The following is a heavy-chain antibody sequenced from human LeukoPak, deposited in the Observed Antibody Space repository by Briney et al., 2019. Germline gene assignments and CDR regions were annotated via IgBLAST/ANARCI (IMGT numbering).Heavy chain of an antibody. CDR2: IYYSGST. V-gene: IGHV4-39*07. Sequence: SETLSLTCTVSGGSISSSSYYWGWIRQPPGKGLEWIGSIYYSGSTYYNPSLKSRVTISVDTSKNQFSLKLSSVTAADTAVYYCAKDSLLWFGELFSDFDYWGQGTLVTVSS. CDR1: GGSISSSSYY. CDR3: AKDSLLWFGELFSDFDY. D-gene: IGHD3-10*01. J-gene: IGHJ4*02.